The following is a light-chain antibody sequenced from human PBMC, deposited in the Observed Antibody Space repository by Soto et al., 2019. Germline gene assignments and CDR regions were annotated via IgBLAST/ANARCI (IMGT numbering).Light chain of an antibody. V-gene: IGLV1-51*02. CDR2: END. J-gene: IGLJ1*01. CDR1: SSNIGNKY. Sequence: QSVLTQPPSLSAAPGQKVTISCSGSSSNIGNKYVSWYQQLPGTAPKLLIHENDKRPSGIPDRFSGSKSGTSATLGITGLQTGDEADYYCGTWDSGLSVYVFGTGTKVTVL. CDR3: GTWDSGLSVYV.